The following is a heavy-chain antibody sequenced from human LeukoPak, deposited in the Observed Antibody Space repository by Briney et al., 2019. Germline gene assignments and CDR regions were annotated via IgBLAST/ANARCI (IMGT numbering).Heavy chain of an antibody. J-gene: IGHJ3*02. CDR3: ARDQYYYDSSGPTFNAFDI. V-gene: IGHV1-46*01. CDR1: GYTFSSYY. CDR2: VNPSGGST. Sequence: ASVKVSCKASGYTFSSYYMHWVRQAPGQGLEWMGVVNPSGGSTRYAQKLQGRVTMTTDTSTSTAYMELRSLRSDDTAVYYCARDQYYYDSSGPTFNAFDIWGQGTMVTVSS. D-gene: IGHD3-22*01.